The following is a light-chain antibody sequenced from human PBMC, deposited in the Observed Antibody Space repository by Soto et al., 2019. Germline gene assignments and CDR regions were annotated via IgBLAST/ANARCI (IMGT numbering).Light chain of an antibody. CDR3: QQYGSSPRFT. J-gene: IGKJ3*01. CDR2: GAS. CDR1: QRVSSSY. Sequence: EIVLTQSPGTLSLSPGERATLSCRASQRVSSSYLAWYQQKPGQAPRLLIYGASSRATGIPDRFSGSGSGTDFTLTISILEPEDFAVYYCQQYGSSPRFTFGPGTKVDIK. V-gene: IGKV3-20*01.